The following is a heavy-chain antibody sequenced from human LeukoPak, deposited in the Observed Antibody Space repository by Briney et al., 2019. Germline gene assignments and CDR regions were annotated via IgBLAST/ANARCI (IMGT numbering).Heavy chain of an antibody. Sequence: SETLSLTCTVSGGSISSYYWSWIRQPPGKGLEWIGYIYYNGSTNYNPSLKSRVTISVDTSKNQFSLKLSSVTAADTAVYYCARTLMSFDIWGQGTMVTVSS. J-gene: IGHJ3*02. CDR1: GGSISSYY. CDR2: IYYNGST. V-gene: IGHV4-59*01. D-gene: IGHD3-16*01. CDR3: ARTLMSFDI.